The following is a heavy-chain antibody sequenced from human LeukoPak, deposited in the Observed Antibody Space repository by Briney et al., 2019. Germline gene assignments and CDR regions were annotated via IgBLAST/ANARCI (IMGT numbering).Heavy chain of an antibody. CDR2: IIPIFGTA. D-gene: IGHD3-22*01. J-gene: IGHJ4*02. CDR3: ARDDDSSGYYSY. CDR1: GGTFSSYA. V-gene: IGHV1-69*13. Sequence: GASVKVSCKASGGTFSSYAISWVRQAPGQGLEWMGGIIPIFGTANYAQKFQGRVTITADESTSTAYVELSSLRSEDTAVYYCARDDDSSGYYSYWGQGTLVTVSS.